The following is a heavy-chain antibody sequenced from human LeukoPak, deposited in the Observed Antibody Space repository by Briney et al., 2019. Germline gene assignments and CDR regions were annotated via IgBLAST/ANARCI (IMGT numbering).Heavy chain of an antibody. Sequence: GGSLRLSCTASGFTFSSYAMSWVRQAPGKGLEWVSGISGSGVSTYYADSVKGRFTISRDNSKNTLYLQMNSLRAEDTAVYFCAKGGGQSSGYYYALNYWGQGTLVTVSS. V-gene: IGHV3-23*01. CDR3: AKGGGQSSGYYYALNY. CDR2: ISGSGVST. CDR1: GFTFSSYA. J-gene: IGHJ4*02. D-gene: IGHD3-22*01.